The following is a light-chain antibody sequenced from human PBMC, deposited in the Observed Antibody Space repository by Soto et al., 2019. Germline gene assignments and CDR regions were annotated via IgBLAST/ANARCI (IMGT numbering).Light chain of an antibody. V-gene: IGKV3D-20*01. J-gene: IGKJ5*01. CDR2: DAS. CDR3: QQDGSSPSTP. Sequence: EIVLTQSPATLSLSPGERATLSCGASQSVSSSYLAWYQQKPGLAPRLLIYDASSRATGIPDRFSGSGSGTDFTLTISRLEPEDFAVYDCQQDGSSPSTPLGPGTRL. CDR1: QSVSSSY.